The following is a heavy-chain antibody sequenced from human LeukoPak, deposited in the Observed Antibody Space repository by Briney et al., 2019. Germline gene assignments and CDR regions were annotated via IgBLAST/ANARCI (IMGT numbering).Heavy chain of an antibody. D-gene: IGHD1-26*01. CDR2: INPNSGGT. J-gene: IGHJ3*02. CDR3: ARDWELLDAFDI. V-gene: IGHV1-2*02. Sequence: ASVKVSCKASGGTFSSYAISWVRQAPGQGLEWMGWINPNSGGTNYAQKFQGRVTMTRDTSISTAYMELSRLRSDDTAVYYCARDWELLDAFDIWGQGTMVTVSS. CDR1: GGTFSSYA.